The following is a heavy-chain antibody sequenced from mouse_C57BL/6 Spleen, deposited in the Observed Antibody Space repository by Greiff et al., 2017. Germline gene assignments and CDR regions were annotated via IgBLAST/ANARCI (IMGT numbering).Heavy chain of an antibody. J-gene: IGHJ2*01. V-gene: IGHV1-54*01. CDR1: GYAFTNYL. CDR3: AREGADY. Sequence: VKLMESGAELVRPGTSVKVSCKASGYAFTNYLIEWVKQRPGQGLEWIGVINPGSGGTNYNEKFKGKATLTADKSSSTAYMQLSSLTSEDSAVYFCAREGADYWGQGTTLTVSS. CDR2: INPGSGGT.